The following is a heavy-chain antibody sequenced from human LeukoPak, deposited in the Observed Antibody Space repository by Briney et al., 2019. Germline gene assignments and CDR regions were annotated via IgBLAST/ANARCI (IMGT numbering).Heavy chain of an antibody. J-gene: IGHJ4*02. CDR1: GFTFSNYA. CDR3: AKEGQRGSYGVYDDYQ. V-gene: IGHV3-23*01. Sequence: PGGSLRLSCAASGFTFSNYAMNWVRQAPKKGPEWVSGISNSGGATKYGDSVKGRFTISRDNSKNTLYLQMNSLRAEDTAVYYCAKEGQRGSYGVYDDYQWGQGTLVTVSS. D-gene: IGHD5/OR15-5a*01. CDR2: ISNSGGAT.